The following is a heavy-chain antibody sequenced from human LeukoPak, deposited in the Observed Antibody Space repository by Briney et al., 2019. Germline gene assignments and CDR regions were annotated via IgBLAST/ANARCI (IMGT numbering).Heavy chain of an antibody. J-gene: IGHJ4*02. CDR1: GGSISSGGYY. Sequence: PSETLSLTCTVSGGSISSGGYYWSWIRQHPGKGLEWIGYIYYSGSTYYNPSLKSRVTISVDTSKNQFSLKLSPVTAADTAVYYCARDLEEWGLDYWGQGTLVTVSS. CDR2: IYYSGST. D-gene: IGHD1-26*01. CDR3: ARDLEEWGLDY. V-gene: IGHV4-31*03.